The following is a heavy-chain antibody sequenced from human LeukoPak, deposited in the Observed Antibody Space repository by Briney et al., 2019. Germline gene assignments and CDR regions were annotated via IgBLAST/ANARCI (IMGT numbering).Heavy chain of an antibody. V-gene: IGHV4-61*01. CDR1: GGSVSSGSYY. CDR2: IYDSGNT. D-gene: IGHD1-26*01. J-gene: IGHJ3*02. Sequence: SETLSLTCAVSGGSVSSGSYYWSWIRQPPGKGLEWIGYIYDSGNTNYNPSLKSRVTISVDTSKNQFSLNLRSVTAADTAVYYCARDHYGYYDAFDIWGQGTMFTVSS. CDR3: ARDHYGYYDAFDI.